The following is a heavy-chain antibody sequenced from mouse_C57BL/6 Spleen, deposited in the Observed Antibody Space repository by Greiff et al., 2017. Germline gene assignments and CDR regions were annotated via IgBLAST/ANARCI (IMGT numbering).Heavy chain of an antibody. J-gene: IGHJ3*01. CDR2: INPNYGTT. CDR3: ARGGLRRGAGFAY. CDR1: GYSFTDYN. Sequence: EVQLQESGPELVKPGASVKISCKASGYSFTDYNMNWVKQSNGKSLEWIGVINPNYGTTSYNQKFKGKATLTVDQSSSTAYMQLNSLTSEDSAVYDCARGGLRRGAGFAYWGQGTLVTVSA. D-gene: IGHD2-4*01. V-gene: IGHV1-39*01.